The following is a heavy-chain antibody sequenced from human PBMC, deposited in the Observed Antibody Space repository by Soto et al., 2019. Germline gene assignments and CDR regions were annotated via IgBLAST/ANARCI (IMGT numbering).Heavy chain of an antibody. J-gene: IGHJ4*02. CDR2: ISGSGGST. CDR3: AMVTTVVVTAPIDY. V-gene: IGHV3-23*01. Sequence: GGSLRLSCAASGFTFSSYAMSWVRQAPGKGLEWVSAISGSGGSTYYADSVKGRFTISRDNSKNTLYLQMNSLRAEDTAVYYCAMVTTVVVTAPIDYWGQGTLVTVSS. CDR1: GFTFSSYA. D-gene: IGHD2-21*02.